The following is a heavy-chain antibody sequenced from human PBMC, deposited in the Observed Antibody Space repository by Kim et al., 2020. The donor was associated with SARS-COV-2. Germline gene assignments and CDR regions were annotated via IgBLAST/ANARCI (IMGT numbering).Heavy chain of an antibody. V-gene: IGHV3-30*18. CDR1: GFTFSSYG. CDR2: ISYDGSNK. D-gene: IGHD3-3*01. Sequence: GGSLRLSCAASGFTFSSYGMHWVRQAPGKGLEWVAVISYDGSNKYYADSVKGRFTISRDNSKNTLYLQMNSLRAEDTAVYYCAKERRITIFGVVINNWYFDLWGRGTLVTVSS. J-gene: IGHJ2*01. CDR3: AKERRITIFGVVINNWYFDL.